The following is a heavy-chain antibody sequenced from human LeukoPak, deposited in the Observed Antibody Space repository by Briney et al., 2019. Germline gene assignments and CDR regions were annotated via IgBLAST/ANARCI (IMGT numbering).Heavy chain of an antibody. D-gene: IGHD3-10*01. V-gene: IGHV3-21*01. Sequence: GGSLRLSCAASGFTFSSYSMNWVRQAPGKGLEWVSSISSSSRYIYYADSVKGRFTISRDNAKNSLYLQMNSLRAEDTAVYYCARESLLWFGDSPTPFDYWGQGTLVTVSS. J-gene: IGHJ4*02. CDR3: ARESLLWFGDSPTPFDY. CDR1: GFTFSSYS. CDR2: ISSSSRYI.